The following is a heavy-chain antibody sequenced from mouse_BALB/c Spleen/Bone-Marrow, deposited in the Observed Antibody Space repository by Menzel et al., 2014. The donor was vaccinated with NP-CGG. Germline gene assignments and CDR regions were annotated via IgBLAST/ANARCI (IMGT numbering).Heavy chain of an antibody. V-gene: IGHV3-1*02. D-gene: IGHD2-3*01. CDR3: ARRGYDGYYYYAMDY. Sequence: EVQLQESGPDLVKPSQSLSLTCTVTGYSITSGYSCHWIRQFPGNKLEWMGYIHYSGSTNYNPSLKSRISITRDTSKNQFFLQLNSVTTEDTATYYCARRGYDGYYYYAMDYWGQGTSVTVSS. J-gene: IGHJ4*01. CDR1: GYSITSGYS. CDR2: IHYSGST.